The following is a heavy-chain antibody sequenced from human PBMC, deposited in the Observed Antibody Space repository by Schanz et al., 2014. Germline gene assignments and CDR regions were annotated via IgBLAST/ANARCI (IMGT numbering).Heavy chain of an antibody. CDR1: GFTFSSYA. Sequence: QVQLVESGGGVVQPGRSLRLSCAASGFTFSSYALHWVRQAPGKGLEWVAAITTAGTKMYYADSVRGRFTVSRDNSKNTLYLEVNSLRPEDTALYYCARDNSHWLVDFWGQGTLFIFSS. CDR3: ARDNSHWLVDF. V-gene: IGHV3-30-3*01. CDR2: ITTAGTKM. D-gene: IGHD6-19*01. J-gene: IGHJ4*02.